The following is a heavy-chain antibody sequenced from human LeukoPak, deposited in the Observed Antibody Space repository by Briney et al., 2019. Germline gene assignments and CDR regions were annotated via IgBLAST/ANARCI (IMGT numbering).Heavy chain of an antibody. CDR2: IRSKANSFAT. CDR1: GFTFSGSA. Sequence: PGGSLRLSCAASGFTFSGSAMHWVRQASGKGLGWVGRIRSKANSFATAYAASVKGRFTISRDDSKNTAYLQMNSLKTEDTAVYYCTRPVSGTVDYWGQGTLVTVSS. V-gene: IGHV3-73*01. CDR3: TRPVSGTVDY. J-gene: IGHJ4*02. D-gene: IGHD1-14*01.